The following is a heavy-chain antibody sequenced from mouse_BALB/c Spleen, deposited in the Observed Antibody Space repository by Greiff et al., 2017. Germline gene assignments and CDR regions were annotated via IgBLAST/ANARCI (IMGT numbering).Heavy chain of an antibody. D-gene: IGHD2-12*01. Sequence: EVQGVESGGGLVQPGGSRKLSCAASGFTFSDYGMAWVRQAPGKGPEWVAFISNLAYSIYYADTVTGRFTISRENAKNTLYLEMSSLRSEDTAMYYCARDGRKRRTGYFDYWGQGTTLTVSS. V-gene: IGHV5-15*02. CDR3: ARDGRKRRTGYFDY. CDR1: GFTFSDYG. CDR2: ISNLAYSI. J-gene: IGHJ2*01.